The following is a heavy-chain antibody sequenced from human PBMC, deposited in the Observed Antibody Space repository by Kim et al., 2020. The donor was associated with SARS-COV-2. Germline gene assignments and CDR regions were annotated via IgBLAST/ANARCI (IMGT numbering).Heavy chain of an antibody. Sequence: SETLSLTCTVSGGSISSSSYYWGWIRQPPGKGLEWIGSIYYSGSTYYNPSLKSRVTISVDTSKNQFSLKLSSVTAADTAVYYCARDQAYCGGDCYRPGGGWFDPWGQGTLVTVSS. CDR1: GGSISSSSYY. J-gene: IGHJ5*02. D-gene: IGHD2-21*02. V-gene: IGHV4-39*07. CDR2: IYYSGST. CDR3: ARDQAYCGGDCYRPGGGWFDP.